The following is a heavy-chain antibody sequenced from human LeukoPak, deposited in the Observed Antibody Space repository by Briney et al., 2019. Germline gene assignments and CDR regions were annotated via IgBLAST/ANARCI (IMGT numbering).Heavy chain of an antibody. CDR2: IYTSGST. CDR1: GGSISSSSYY. CDR3: ARVDSGYDPEGYYYYYMDV. J-gene: IGHJ6*03. Sequence: TSSETLSLTCTVSGGSISSSSYYWSWIRQPAGKGLEWIGRIYTSGSTNYNPSLKSRVTMSVDTSKNQFSLKLSSVTAADTAVYYCARVDSGYDPEGYYYYYMDVWGKGTTVTVSS. D-gene: IGHD5-12*01. V-gene: IGHV4-61*02.